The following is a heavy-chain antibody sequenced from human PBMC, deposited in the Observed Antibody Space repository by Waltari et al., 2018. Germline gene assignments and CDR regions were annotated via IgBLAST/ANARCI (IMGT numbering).Heavy chain of an antibody. CDR1: GGSISSSSYY. CDR2: IYYSGST. V-gene: IGHV4-39*07. J-gene: IGHJ4*02. CDR3: ARMVGATPKFFDY. D-gene: IGHD1-26*01. Sequence: QLQLQESGPGLVKPSETLSLTCTVSGGSISSSSYYWGWIRQPPGKGLEWIGSIYYSGSTYYNPSLKSRVTISVDTSKNQFSLKLSSVTAADTAVYYCARMVGATPKFFDYWGQGTLVTVSS.